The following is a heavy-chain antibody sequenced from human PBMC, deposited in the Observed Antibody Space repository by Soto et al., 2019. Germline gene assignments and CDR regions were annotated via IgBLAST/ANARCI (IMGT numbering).Heavy chain of an antibody. CDR3: AREAKARSSSWYECGMSV. CDR2: IIHIFGTA. V-gene: IGHV1-69*06. CDR1: GGPFSSYA. D-gene: IGHD6-13*01. Sequence: QVQLAQSGAEVKEPGASGKVSCKASGGPFSSYAISWVRQAPGHGLEWMGGIIHIFGTATYAQKFQGRVTITEDKSTSTAYMERGSLRSVDLAVYYCAREAKARSSSWYECGMSVWGQGTTVIVSS. J-gene: IGHJ6*02.